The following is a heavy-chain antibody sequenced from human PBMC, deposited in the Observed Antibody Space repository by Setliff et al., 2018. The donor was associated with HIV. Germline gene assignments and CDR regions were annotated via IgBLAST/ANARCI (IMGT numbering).Heavy chain of an antibody. Sequence: ASVKVSCKASGYTFTDYYIHWVRQAPGHGLEWVGRINPKSGGTSYAQKFQGRVNMTRDTSISTAYMELSRLRSDDTAVYYCARERNYYGSGSYLDYWGQGTLVTVSS. CDR3: ARERNYYGSGSYLDY. D-gene: IGHD3-10*01. CDR2: INPKSGGT. CDR1: GYTFTDYY. V-gene: IGHV1-2*06. J-gene: IGHJ4*02.